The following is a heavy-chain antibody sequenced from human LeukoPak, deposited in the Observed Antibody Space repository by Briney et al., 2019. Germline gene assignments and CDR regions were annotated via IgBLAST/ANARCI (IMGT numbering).Heavy chain of an antibody. CDR3: ARIDYSNYAYYGMDV. CDR1: GGSISSYY. D-gene: IGHD4-11*01. V-gene: IGHV4-59*01. CDR2: IYYSGST. J-gene: IGHJ6*02. Sequence: SETLSLTCTVSGGSISSYYWSWIRQPPGKGLEWIGYIYYSGSTNYNPSLKSRVTISADTSKNQFSLKLTSVTAADTAVYYCARIDYSNYAYYGMDVWGQGTTVTVSS.